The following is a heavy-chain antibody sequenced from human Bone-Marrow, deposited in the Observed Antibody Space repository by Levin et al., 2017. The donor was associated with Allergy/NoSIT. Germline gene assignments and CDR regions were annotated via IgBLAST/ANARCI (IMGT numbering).Heavy chain of an antibody. V-gene: IGHV4-39*01. CDR3: AGSTYTSGWSHAFDI. CDR1: GASLTSSRYC. CDR2: RFFSGST. Sequence: SETLSLTCTVPGASLTSSRYCWGWLRRSPGRGLEWIGTRFFSGSTYYSASLKSRVTISADTSKNQFSLKVLSVTAADTAVYYCAGSTYTSGWSHAFDIWGQGTVFTVSS. D-gene: IGHD6-19*01. J-gene: IGHJ3*02.